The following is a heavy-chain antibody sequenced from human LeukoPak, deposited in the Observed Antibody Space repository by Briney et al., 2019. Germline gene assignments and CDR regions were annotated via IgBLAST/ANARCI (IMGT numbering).Heavy chain of an antibody. D-gene: IGHD3-3*01. Sequence: SETLSLTCTVSGYSISSGYYWGWIRQPPGKGLEWIGSIYHSGSTYYNPSLKNRVTISVDTSKNQFSLKLSSVTAADTAVYYCARGSFWSGSYYFDYWGQGTLVTVSS. CDR3: ARGSFWSGSYYFDY. J-gene: IGHJ4*02. CDR1: GYSISSGYY. CDR2: IYHSGST. V-gene: IGHV4-38-2*02.